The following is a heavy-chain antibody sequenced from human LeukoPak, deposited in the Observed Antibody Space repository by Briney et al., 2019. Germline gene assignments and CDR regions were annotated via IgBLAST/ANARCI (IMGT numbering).Heavy chain of an antibody. Sequence: SETLSLTCTVSGGSISSGAYFWRWIRQHPGKGLEWIGYIYYSGSTYYNPSLKSRVTISVDTSKNQFSLKLNSVTVADSAVYYCARHYYDSSGFLWYFDLWGRGTLVTVSS. V-gene: IGHV4-31*03. J-gene: IGHJ2*01. D-gene: IGHD3-22*01. CDR2: IYYSGST. CDR1: GGSISSGAYF. CDR3: ARHYYDSSGFLWYFDL.